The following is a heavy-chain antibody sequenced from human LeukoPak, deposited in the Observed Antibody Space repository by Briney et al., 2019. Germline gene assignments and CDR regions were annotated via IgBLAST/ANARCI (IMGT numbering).Heavy chain of an antibody. CDR2: KKRDGTEK. CDR3: ANSNDAFDI. J-gene: IGHJ3*02. V-gene: IGHV3-7*03. Sequence: GGSLRLSCAASGLSFRSYSMSWVRQAPGKGLEWVANKKRDGTEKYYVGSVEGRFTISRDNAKNSLYLQMNSLRAEDTALYYCANSNDAFDIWGQGTMVTVSS. CDR1: GLSFRSYS.